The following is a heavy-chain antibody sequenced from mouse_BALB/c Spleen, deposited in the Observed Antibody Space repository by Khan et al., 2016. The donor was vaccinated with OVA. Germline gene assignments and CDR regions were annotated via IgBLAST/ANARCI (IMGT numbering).Heavy chain of an antibody. D-gene: IGHD1-1*01. CDR2: TDPANGNT. CDR3: RISPITA. Sequence: VRLQQSGAELVKPAASLKLSCTASGYNIKDIYIHWVKQRPEKGLERIRRTDPANGNTKYDPKFQGKATITADTSSNTAYLQLSSLTSEDTAVYYCRISPITAWGKGTTRTVSS. J-gene: IGHJ2*01. V-gene: IGHV14-3*02. CDR1: GYNIKDIY.